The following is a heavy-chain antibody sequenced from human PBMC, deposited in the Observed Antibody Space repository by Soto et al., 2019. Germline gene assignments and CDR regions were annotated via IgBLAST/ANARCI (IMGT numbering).Heavy chain of an antibody. V-gene: IGHV3-7*04. D-gene: IGHD3-16*01. CDR2: IKQDGSDK. CDR3: ARGGGNFDH. Sequence: EVQLVESGGGLVQPGGSLRLTCAASGFTFGGSWMSWIRQAPGKGLEWVANIKQDGSDKYYVDSVKGRFTISRDNAKNSRYLQMNSRRGEDTAVYYCARGGGNFDHWGQGTLVTVSS. CDR1: GFTFGGSW. J-gene: IGHJ4*02.